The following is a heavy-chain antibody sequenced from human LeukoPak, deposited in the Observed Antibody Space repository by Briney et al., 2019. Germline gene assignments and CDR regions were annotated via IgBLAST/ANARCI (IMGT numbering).Heavy chain of an antibody. CDR3: ARDLGIAARPQAFDI. J-gene: IGHJ3*02. CDR2: IYYSGST. V-gene: IGHV4-59*01. CDR1: GGSISSYY. D-gene: IGHD6-6*01. Sequence: SETLSLTCTVSGGSISSYYWSWIRQPPGKGLEWIGYIYYSGSTNYNPSLKSRVTISVDTSKNQFSLKLSSVTAADTAVYYCARDLGIAARPQAFDIWGQGTMVTVSS.